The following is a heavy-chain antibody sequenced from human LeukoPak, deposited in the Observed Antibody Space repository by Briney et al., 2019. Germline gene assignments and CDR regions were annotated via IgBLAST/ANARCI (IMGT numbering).Heavy chain of an antibody. CDR1: GYTFTGYY. CDR2: INPNSCGT. D-gene: IGHD2-15*01. V-gene: IGHV1-2*02. CDR3: AREDVVVVAATHVYYYYYGMDV. Sequence: GASVKVSCKASGYTFTGYYMHWVRQAPGQGLEWMGWINPNSCGTNYAQKVQGRVTMTRETSISTAYMELSRLRSDDTAVYYCAREDVVVVAATHVYYYYYGMDVGGQGTTVTVS. J-gene: IGHJ6*02.